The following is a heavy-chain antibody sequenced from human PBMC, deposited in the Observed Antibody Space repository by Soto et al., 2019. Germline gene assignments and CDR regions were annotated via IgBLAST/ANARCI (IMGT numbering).Heavy chain of an antibody. CDR2: MNNIGRT. J-gene: IGHJ5*02. CDR3: ARSFCRDAVRCNWFDH. V-gene: IGHV4-59*01. D-gene: IGHD2-8*01. CDR1: AASSSSFY. Sequence: QVQLQESGPGLVKPSETLSLTCTVSAASSSSFYWSWIRQPPGKGLEWIGYMNNIGRTNYNPSLMSRVTISLDTSMQQSTPNLTSVLAADTAVYYCARSFCRDAVRCNWFDHWGQGTLVTVYS.